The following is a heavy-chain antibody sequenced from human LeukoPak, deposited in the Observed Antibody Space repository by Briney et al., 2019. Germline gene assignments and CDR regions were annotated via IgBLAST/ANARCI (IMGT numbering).Heavy chain of an antibody. Sequence: ASVKVSCKASGYTITDYYIHWVRQAPGQGLEWMGWINPNSGGTNYAQKFQGRVTMTSDTSISTAYMELSRLRSDDTAVYYCARGLYYYGSGSYYSDYYMDVWGKGTTVTISS. CDR1: GYTITDYY. D-gene: IGHD3-10*01. CDR3: ARGLYYYGSGSYYSDYYMDV. CDR2: INPNSGGT. V-gene: IGHV1-2*02. J-gene: IGHJ6*03.